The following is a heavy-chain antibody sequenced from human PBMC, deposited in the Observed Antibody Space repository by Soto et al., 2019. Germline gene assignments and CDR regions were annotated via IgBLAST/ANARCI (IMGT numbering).Heavy chain of an antibody. CDR3: ATSYGSGSTAFDF. V-gene: IGHV1-69*02. Sequence: QVQLVQSGAEVKNPGSSVKVSCTASGDTFNSYTINWVRQAPGQGLEWVGRVNPIVGVSNSAQKFHGRVTXTXYXXTSKVYLYVTSLKYDVSVVYYCATSYGSGSTAFDFCCQGTLVTVSS. J-gene: IGHJ4*02. CDR1: GDTFNSYT. D-gene: IGHD3-10*01. CDR2: VNPIVGVS.